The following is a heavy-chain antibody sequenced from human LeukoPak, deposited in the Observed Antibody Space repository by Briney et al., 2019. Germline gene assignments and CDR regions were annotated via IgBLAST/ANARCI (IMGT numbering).Heavy chain of an antibody. J-gene: IGHJ3*02. V-gene: IGHV4-34*01. CDR1: GGSFSGYY. Sequence: SETLSLTCAVHGGSFSGYYWSWIRQPPGKGLEWIGEINHSGSTNYNPSLKSRVTISVDTSKNQFSLKLSSVTAADTAVYYCARGPVGGTTYNDGDAFDIWGQGTMVTVSS. CDR2: INHSGST. CDR3: ARGPVGGTTYNDGDAFDI. D-gene: IGHD1-7*01.